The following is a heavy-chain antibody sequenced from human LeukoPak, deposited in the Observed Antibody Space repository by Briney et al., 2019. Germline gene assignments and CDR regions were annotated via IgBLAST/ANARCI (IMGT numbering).Heavy chain of an antibody. D-gene: IGHD4-11*01. J-gene: IGHJ4*02. V-gene: IGHV3-23*01. CDR3: AKAGDHSYFDD. CDR2: ISGSDGST. CDR1: GFTFTYYA. Sequence: GGSLRLSCAASGFTFTYYAMNWVRQAPGKGLEWVSAISGSDGSTYYADSVKGRFTISRDNSKNTLYLQMNSLRAEDTALYYCAKAGDHSYFDDGGQGTLVTVSS.